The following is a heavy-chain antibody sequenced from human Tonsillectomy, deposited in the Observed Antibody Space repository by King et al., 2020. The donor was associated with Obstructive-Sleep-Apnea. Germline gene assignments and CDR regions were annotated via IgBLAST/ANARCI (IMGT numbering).Heavy chain of an antibody. CDR3: ARGGGGYCSGGSCSLFDY. Sequence: VQLVESGGGVVQPGRSLRLSCAASGFTFSSYAMHWVRQAPGKGLEWVAVISYDGSNKYYADSVKGRFTISRDNSKNTLYLQMNSLRAEDTAVYYCARGGGGYCSGGSCSLFDYWGQGTLVTVSS. CDR2: ISYDGSNK. CDR1: GFTFSSYA. V-gene: IGHV3-30-3*01. D-gene: IGHD2-15*01. J-gene: IGHJ4*02.